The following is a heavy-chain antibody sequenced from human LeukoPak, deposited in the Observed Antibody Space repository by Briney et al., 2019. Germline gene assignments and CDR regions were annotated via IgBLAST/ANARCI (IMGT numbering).Heavy chain of an antibody. Sequence: PSETLSLTCTVSGGSISSSSYYWGWIRQPPGKGLEWIGSIYYSGSTYYNPSLKSRVTISVDTSKNQFSLKLSSVTAADTAVYYCARRTARPSYYYDSSGTDAFDIWGQGTMVTVSS. D-gene: IGHD3-22*01. CDR3: ARRTARPSYYYDSSGTDAFDI. CDR1: GGSISSSSYY. J-gene: IGHJ3*02. CDR2: IYYSGST. V-gene: IGHV4-39*01.